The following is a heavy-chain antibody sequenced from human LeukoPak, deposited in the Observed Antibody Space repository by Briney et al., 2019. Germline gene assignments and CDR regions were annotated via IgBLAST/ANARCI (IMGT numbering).Heavy chain of an antibody. J-gene: IGHJ4*02. Sequence: GGSLRLSCAASGLTFSSSWMYWVRQAPGKGLVWVSDINSDGSNTRYADFVRGRFTISRDNAKEMVHLQMNSLRAEDTAVYYCARAVSGWQAIDYWGQGTLVTVSS. CDR3: ARAVSGWQAIDY. D-gene: IGHD6-19*01. CDR2: INSDGSNT. V-gene: IGHV3-74*01. CDR1: GLTFSSSW.